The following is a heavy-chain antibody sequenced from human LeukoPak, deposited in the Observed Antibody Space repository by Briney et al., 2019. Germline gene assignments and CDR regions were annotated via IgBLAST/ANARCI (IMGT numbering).Heavy chain of an antibody. CDR3: ARDKYSTIDY. D-gene: IGHD6-6*01. J-gene: IGHJ4*02. V-gene: IGHV3-23*01. Sequence: PGGSLRLSCAASGFTFSGSAMSWVRQAPGEGLEWVSLISYSGANSYYTDSVRGRFTISRDNAKSSLFLQMNSLRDEDTAIYYCARDKYSTIDYWGQGTLVTVSS. CDR1: GFTFSGSA. CDR2: ISYSGANS.